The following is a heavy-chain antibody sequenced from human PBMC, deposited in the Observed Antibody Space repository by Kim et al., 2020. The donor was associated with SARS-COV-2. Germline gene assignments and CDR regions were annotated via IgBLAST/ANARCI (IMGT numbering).Heavy chain of an antibody. CDR3: ARLSHGSGSYYLP. J-gene: IGHJ4*02. D-gene: IGHD3-10*01. Sequence: YSPSFQGQVTISADKSISTAYLQWSSLKASDTAMYYCARLSHGSGSYYLPWGQGTLVTVSS. V-gene: IGHV5-51*01.